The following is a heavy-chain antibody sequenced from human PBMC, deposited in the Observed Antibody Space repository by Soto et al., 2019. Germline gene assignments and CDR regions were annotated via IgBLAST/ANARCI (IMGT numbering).Heavy chain of an antibody. CDR3: ARVVQGIDY. Sequence: QVQLQESGPGLVKPSGTLSLTCAVSGGSISMNWWSWFRHPPGKGLEWIGEIYHSGSTNYNPSLKSRVTISVDKSKNQFSLKLSSVTAADTAVYYCARVVQGIDYWGQGTLVTVSS. CDR2: IYHSGST. V-gene: IGHV4-4*02. J-gene: IGHJ4*02. CDR1: GGSISMNW. D-gene: IGHD3-10*01.